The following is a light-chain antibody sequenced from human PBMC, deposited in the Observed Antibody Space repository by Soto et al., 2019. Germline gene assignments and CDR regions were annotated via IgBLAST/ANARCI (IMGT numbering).Light chain of an antibody. CDR3: QQYSNWPPIT. CDR2: GAS. J-gene: IGKJ5*01. CDR1: QSVSSN. V-gene: IGKV3-15*01. Sequence: EIVMTQSPATLSVSPGERATLSCRASQSVSSNLAWYQQKPGQAPRLLIYGASTRATGIPARFSGSGSGTEFTLTISSLQSEDVAVYYCQQYSNWPPITFGQGTRLEMK.